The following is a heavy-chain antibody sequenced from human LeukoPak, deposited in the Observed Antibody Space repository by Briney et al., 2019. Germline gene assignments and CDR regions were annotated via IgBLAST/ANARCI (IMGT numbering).Heavy chain of an antibody. CDR3: ARSYYYYDSSGYYYFDY. J-gene: IGHJ4*02. D-gene: IGHD3-22*01. CDR1: GYTFTGYH. CDR2: ISTYNGYT. Sequence: ASVKVSCKASGYTFTGYHMHWVRQAPGQGLEWMGWISTYNGYTDYAQKLQGRVTMTTDTSATTAYMELRSLRSDDTAVYYCARSYYYYDSSGYYYFDYWGQGTLVTVSS. V-gene: IGHV1-18*04.